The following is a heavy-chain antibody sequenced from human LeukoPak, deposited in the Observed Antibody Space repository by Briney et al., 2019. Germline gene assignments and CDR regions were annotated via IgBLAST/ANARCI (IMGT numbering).Heavy chain of an antibody. CDR3: ARVNPLYYDILTGYDY. V-gene: IGHV1-18*04. CDR2: ISAYNGNT. CDR1: GYTFTGYY. Sequence: ASVKVSCKASGYTFTGYYMHWVRQAPGQGLEWMGWISAYNGNTNYAQKLQGRVTMTTDTSTSTAYMELRSLRSDDTAVYYCARVNPLYYDILTGYDYWGQGTLVTVSS. D-gene: IGHD3-9*01. J-gene: IGHJ4*02.